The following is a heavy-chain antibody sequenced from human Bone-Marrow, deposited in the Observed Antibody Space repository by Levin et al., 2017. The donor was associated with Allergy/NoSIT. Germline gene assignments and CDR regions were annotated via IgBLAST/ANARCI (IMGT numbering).Heavy chain of an antibody. CDR2: INSDGSST. V-gene: IGHV3-74*01. D-gene: IGHD2-15*01. CDR3: AGVGGYCSGGSCYSPLDYYYGMDV. Sequence: GESLKISCAASGFTFSSYWMHWVRQAPGKGLVWVSRINSDGSSTSYADSVKGRFTISRDNAKNTLYLQMNSLRAEDTAVYYCAGVGGYCSGGSCYSPLDYYYGMDVWGQGTTVTVSS. J-gene: IGHJ6*02. CDR1: GFTFSSYW.